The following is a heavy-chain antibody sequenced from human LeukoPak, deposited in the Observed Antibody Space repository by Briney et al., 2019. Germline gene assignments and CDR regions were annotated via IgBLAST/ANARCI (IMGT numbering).Heavy chain of an antibody. V-gene: IGHV1-69*13. CDR3: ARVXXPYYYDSSGYYSRPLNY. CDR1: GGTFSXYA. D-gene: IGHD3-22*01. Sequence: GASVKVSCKASGGTFSXYAISWVRQAPGQGLEWXXXXXXXXGTANYXXKFXXXVXXXXXXSTXTAXMEXSSLRSEDTAVYYCARVXXPYYYDSSGYYSRPLNYWGQGTLVTVSS. CDR2: XXXXXGTA. J-gene: IGHJ4*02.